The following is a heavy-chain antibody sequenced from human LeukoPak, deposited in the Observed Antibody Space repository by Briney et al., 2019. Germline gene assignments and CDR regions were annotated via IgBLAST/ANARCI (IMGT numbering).Heavy chain of an antibody. CDR3: ARGQYSSSWYRS. D-gene: IGHD6-13*01. J-gene: IGHJ4*02. CDR2: INHSGST. Sequence: SETLSLTCAVYGGSFSGYYWSWIRQPPGKGLEWIGEINHSGSTNYNPSLKSRVTISVDTSKNQFSLKLSSVTAADTAVYYCARGQYSSSWYRSWGQGTLVTVSS. V-gene: IGHV4-34*01. CDR1: GGSFSGYY.